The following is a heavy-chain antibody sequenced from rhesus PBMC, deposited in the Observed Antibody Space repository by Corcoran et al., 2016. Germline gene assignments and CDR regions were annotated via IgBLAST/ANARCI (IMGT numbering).Heavy chain of an antibody. CDR3: ASGDEYSYY. V-gene: IGHV4-169*02. CDR1: GGSISSSY. CDR2: SYGSGSST. J-gene: IGHJ4*01. Sequence: QLQLQESGPGLVKPSETLSVTCAVSGGSISSSYWSWIRQAPGKGLECFGYSYGSGSSTNYNPSLKSRVTLSVDTSKNQLSLELSSVTAADTGVYYCASGDEYSYYWGQGVLVTVSS. D-gene: IGHD2-33*01.